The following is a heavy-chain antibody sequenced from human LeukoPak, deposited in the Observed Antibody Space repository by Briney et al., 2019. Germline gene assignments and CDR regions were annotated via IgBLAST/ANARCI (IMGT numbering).Heavy chain of an antibody. Sequence: PGGSLRLSCAASGFSLRDFWMTWVRQAPGKGLEGVANIDQGGSVKYYVDSVKGRFTISRDDAESSLYVQMNSLRDEDTAVYYCARFGYSGWNLEYWGQGTLVTVSS. CDR3: ARFGYSGWNLEY. V-gene: IGHV3-7*01. J-gene: IGHJ4*02. CDR1: GFSLRDFW. CDR2: IDQGGSVK. D-gene: IGHD5-12*01.